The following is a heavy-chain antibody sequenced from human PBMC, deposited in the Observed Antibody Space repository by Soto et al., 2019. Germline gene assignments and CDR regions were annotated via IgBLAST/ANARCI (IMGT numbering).Heavy chain of an antibody. Sequence: GGSLRLSCAASGFTVSSNYMSWVRQAPGKGLEWVSVIYGGGTTYYADSVEGRFTISRDDSKNTLYLQMHSLRAEDTAVYYCARSEQWPYYFDYSGQGTRVTVSS. CDR3: ARSEQWPYYFDY. D-gene: IGHD6-19*01. CDR1: GFTVSSNY. V-gene: IGHV3-53*01. CDR2: IYGGGTT. J-gene: IGHJ4*02.